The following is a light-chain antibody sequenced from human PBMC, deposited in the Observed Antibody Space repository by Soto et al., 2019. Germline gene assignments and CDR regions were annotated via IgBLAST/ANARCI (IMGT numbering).Light chain of an antibody. J-gene: IGKJ2*01. CDR3: QQSYSTPYT. CDR1: QSISSY. CDR2: AAS. V-gene: IGKV1-39*01. Sequence: DIQMTQSPSSLSASVGDRVTITCRTSQSISSYLNWYQQKPGKAPKFLIYAASSLQSGDPSRFSGSGSGTAFTITMSSLPPEDFAAYSCQQSYSTPYTLGQGTKLEIK.